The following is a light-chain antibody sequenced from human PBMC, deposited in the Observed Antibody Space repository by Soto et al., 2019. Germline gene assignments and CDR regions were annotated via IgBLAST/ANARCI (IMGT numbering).Light chain of an antibody. V-gene: IGLV2-8*01. J-gene: IGLJ1*01. CDR3: SSYAGSSHV. CDR2: EVN. Sequence: QSALTQPPSASGSPGHSVAISCTGTSSDVGGYNYVSWYQQHPGKAPKLMIYEVNKRPSGVPDRFSGSKSGNTASLTVSGLQAEHEADYYCSSYAGSSHVFGTGTKVTXL. CDR1: SSDVGGYNY.